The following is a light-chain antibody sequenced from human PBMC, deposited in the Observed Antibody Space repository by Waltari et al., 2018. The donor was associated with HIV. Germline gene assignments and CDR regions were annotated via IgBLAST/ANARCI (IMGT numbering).Light chain of an antibody. V-gene: IGKV1-NL1*01. Sequence: DVHMTQSPSSLSASVGDRVTIPFQPSQSNNNSLVWYQQRPGQAPKLLIYAASRLENGVPSRFSGSGSGPDYTLTISSLQPEDFATYYCQHYYSTPPTFGQGTKLEIK. CDR2: AAS. J-gene: IGKJ2*01. CDR3: QHYYSTPPT. CDR1: QSNNNS.